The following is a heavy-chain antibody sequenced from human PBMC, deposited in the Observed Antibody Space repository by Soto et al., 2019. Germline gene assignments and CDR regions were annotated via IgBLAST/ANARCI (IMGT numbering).Heavy chain of an antibody. D-gene: IGHD3-9*01. J-gene: IGHJ2*01. V-gene: IGHV3-30*18. CDR2: ISYDGSNK. CDR1: GFTFSTYA. Sequence: QVQLVESGGGVVQPGRSLRLSCAASGFTFSTYAMHWVRQAPGKGLEWVAVISYDGSNKYYADSVKGRFTISRDNSKNTLYLQMNSLRPEDTAVYYCAKDGDILTGYEYWYFDLWGRGTLVTVSS. CDR3: AKDGDILTGYEYWYFDL.